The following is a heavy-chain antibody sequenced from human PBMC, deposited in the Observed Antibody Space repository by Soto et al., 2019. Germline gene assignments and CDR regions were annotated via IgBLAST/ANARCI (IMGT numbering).Heavy chain of an antibody. D-gene: IGHD6-13*01. V-gene: IGHV3-33*06. CDR2: VWFDGSNE. CDR1: GFIFSSYG. Sequence: QVQLVESGGGVVQPGRSLRLSCVASGFIFSSYGMHWVRQAPGKGLEWVAVVWFDGSNEFYADSVKGRFTISRDNSKKTLFLQMNSLRAEDTAVYYCVKMVGVSVAAAGFDLWGQGTLVTVSS. J-gene: IGHJ4*02. CDR3: VKMVGVSVAAAGFDL.